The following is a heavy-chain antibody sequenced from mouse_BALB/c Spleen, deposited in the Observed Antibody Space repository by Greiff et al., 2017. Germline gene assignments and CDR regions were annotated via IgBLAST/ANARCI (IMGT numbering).Heavy chain of an antibody. J-gene: IGHJ4*01. CDR1: GYTFTDYY. CDR2: VNPNNGGT. V-gene: IGHV1-26*01. CDR3: ARDGSSPSYAMDY. D-gene: IGHD1-1*01. Sequence: VQLQQSGPELVKPGASVKISCKASGYTFTDYYMNWVKQSHGKSLEWIGLVNPNNGGTSYNQKFKGKATLTVDKSSSTAYMELRSLTSEDSAVYYCARDGSSPSYAMDYWGQGTSVTVSS.